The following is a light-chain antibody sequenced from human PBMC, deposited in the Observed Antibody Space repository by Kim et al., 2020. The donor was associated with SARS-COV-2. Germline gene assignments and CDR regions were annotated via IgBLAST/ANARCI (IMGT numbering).Light chain of an antibody. Sequence: SSELTQDPAVSVALGQTVRITCQGDSLRSYYASWYQQKPGQAPVVVIYGKNNRPSGIPDRFSGSSSGNTASLTITGAQAEDEADYCCNSRDSSGNHVVFGGGTQLTVL. J-gene: IGLJ2*01. CDR2: GKN. V-gene: IGLV3-19*01. CDR1: SLRSYY. CDR3: NSRDSSGNHVV.